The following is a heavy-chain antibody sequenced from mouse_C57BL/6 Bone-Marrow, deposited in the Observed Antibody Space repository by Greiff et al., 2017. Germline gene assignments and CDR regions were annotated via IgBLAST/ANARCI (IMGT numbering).Heavy chain of an antibody. Sequence: VQLQQSGPELVKPGASVKISSKASGYSFTGYYMNWVKQSPEKSLEWIGEINPSTGGTTYNQKFKAKATLTVDKSSSTAYMQLKSLTSEDSAVYYCARYPLYYGAMDYWGQGTSVTVSS. CDR1: GYSFTGYY. D-gene: IGHD1-1*01. CDR3: ARYPLYYGAMDY. J-gene: IGHJ4*01. CDR2: INPSTGGT. V-gene: IGHV1-42*01.